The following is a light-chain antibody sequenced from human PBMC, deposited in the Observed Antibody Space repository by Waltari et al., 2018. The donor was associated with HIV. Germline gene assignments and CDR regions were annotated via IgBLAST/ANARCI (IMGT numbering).Light chain of an antibody. V-gene: IGKV3-20*01. CDR1: RSDSSNY. J-gene: IGKJ2*01. CDR2: AAS. Sequence: ENVLTQSPGTLSLSPGERATLSCRARRSDSSNYLTWYQQRPGQATRLLIYAASTRATAIPDRFSGSGSGTDFTLTISRLEPEDFAVYYCQQYGTSPYTFGQGTKVEI. CDR3: QQYGTSPYT.